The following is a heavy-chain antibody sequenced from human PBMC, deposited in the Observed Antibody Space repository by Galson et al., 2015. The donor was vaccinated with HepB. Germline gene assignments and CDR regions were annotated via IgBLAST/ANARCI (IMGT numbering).Heavy chain of an antibody. CDR2: IMPVFAIV. CDR1: GGSFGSFA. V-gene: IGHV1-69*10. Sequence: SVKVSCKASGGSFGSFAISWVRQAPGQGLEWMGGIMPVFAIVNYAQKFQDRVTITADTSTRTTTAYMELSSLTSDDTAVYYCARGMGDGNNLVRYYYYGLDVWGQGTTVTVSS. J-gene: IGHJ6*02. CDR3: ARGMGDGNNLVRYYYYGLDV. D-gene: IGHD5-24*01.